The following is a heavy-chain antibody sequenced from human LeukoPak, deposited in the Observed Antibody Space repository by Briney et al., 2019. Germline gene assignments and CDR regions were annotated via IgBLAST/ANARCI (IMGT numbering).Heavy chain of an antibody. V-gene: IGHV3-23*01. D-gene: IGHD4-17*01. CDR2: ISGSGSGT. CDR3: AKDGGATVTFIDY. CDR1: GFTFSSYA. J-gene: IGHJ4*02. Sequence: GGSLRLSCAASGFTFSSYAMTWVRQAPGKGLEWVSVISGSGSGTYYADSVKGRFTISRDNSKNTLYLQMNSLRAEDTAIYYCAKDGGATVTFIDYWGQGTLVTVSS.